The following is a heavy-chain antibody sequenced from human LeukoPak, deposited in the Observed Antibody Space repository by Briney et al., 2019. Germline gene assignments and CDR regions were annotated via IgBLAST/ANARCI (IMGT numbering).Heavy chain of an antibody. CDR3: ARGGYGSGSYLAY. CDR1: EFTFSSYE. CDR2: ISNSGNTK. Sequence: GGSLRLSCPAFEFTFSSYEMTCVRQAPGKGLEWASYISNSGNTKYFADSVKGRFTISRDNAENSLYLQMNSLRAEDTAVYYCARGGYGSGSYLAYWGQGTLVTVSS. D-gene: IGHD3-10*01. J-gene: IGHJ4*02. V-gene: IGHV3-48*03.